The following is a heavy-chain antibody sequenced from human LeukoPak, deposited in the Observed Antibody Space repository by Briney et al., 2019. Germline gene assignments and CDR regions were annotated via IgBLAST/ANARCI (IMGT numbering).Heavy chain of an antibody. CDR3: ARDPYPYDFWSGYYGGYYMDV. D-gene: IGHD3-3*01. V-gene: IGHV1-69*01. Sequence: WASVKVSCKASGGTFSSYAISWVRQAPGQGLEWMGGIIPIFGTANYAQKFQGRVTITADESTSTAYMELSSLRSEDTAVYYCARDPYPYDFWSGYYGGYYMDVWGKGTTVTVSS. J-gene: IGHJ6*03. CDR2: IIPIFGTA. CDR1: GGTFSSYA.